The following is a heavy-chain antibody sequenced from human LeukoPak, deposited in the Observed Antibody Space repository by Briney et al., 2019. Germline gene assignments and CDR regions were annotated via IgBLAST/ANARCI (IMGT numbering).Heavy chain of an antibody. J-gene: IGHJ4*02. Sequence: GASVKVSCKASGYTFTSYAMNWVRQAPGQGLEWMGWISAYNGNTNYAQKLQGRVTMTTDTSTSTAYMELRSLRSDDTAVYYCARDGLRGGDCYSDYWGQGTLVTVSS. D-gene: IGHD2-21*02. CDR3: ARDGLRGGDCYSDY. V-gene: IGHV1-18*01. CDR1: GYTFTSYA. CDR2: ISAYNGNT.